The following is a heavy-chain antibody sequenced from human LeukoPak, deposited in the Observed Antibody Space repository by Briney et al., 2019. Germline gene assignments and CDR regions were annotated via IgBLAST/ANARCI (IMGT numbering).Heavy chain of an antibody. J-gene: IGHJ4*02. V-gene: IGHV1-69*05. CDR3: ASSLVGSGSYYGVY. Sequence: SVKVSCKASGGTFISYAISWVRQAPAQGLEWMGGIIPIFGTANYAQRFQGRVTITTDESTSTAYMELGSLRSEDTAVYYCASSLVGSGSYYGVYWGQGTLVTVSS. D-gene: IGHD1-26*01. CDR1: GGTFISYA. CDR2: IIPIFGTA.